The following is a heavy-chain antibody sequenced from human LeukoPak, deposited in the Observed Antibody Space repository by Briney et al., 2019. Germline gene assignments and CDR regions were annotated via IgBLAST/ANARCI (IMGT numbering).Heavy chain of an antibody. CDR2: ISYDGSNK. V-gene: IGHV3-30*18. D-gene: IGHD2-21*01. CDR3: AKSGLWLPYDY. Sequence: GRSLRLSCAASGFTFSSFGMHWVRQAPGKGLEWVSVISYDGSNKDYADSVKGRFTISRDNSKNTLYLQMNSLRAEDTAVYYCAKSGLWLPYDYWGQGTLVTVSS. J-gene: IGHJ4*02. CDR1: GFTFSSFG.